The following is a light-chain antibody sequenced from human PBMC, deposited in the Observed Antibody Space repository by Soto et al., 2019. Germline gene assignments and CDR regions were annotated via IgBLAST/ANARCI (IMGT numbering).Light chain of an antibody. CDR2: AAS. CDR3: QQSYSRPPT. CDR1: QSISNH. Sequence: DIQMTQSASSLSASVEHRVSITCLASQSISNHLNWYQQKPGKAPKLLIFAASSLQSGVPSRFSGSRSGPDFTLTISSLQPEDFATYYCQQSYSRPPTFGQGTKVDI. J-gene: IGKJ1*01. V-gene: IGKV1-39*01.